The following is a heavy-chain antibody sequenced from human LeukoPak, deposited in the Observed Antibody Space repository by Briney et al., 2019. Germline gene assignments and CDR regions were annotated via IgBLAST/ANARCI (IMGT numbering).Heavy chain of an antibody. D-gene: IGHD1-26*01. CDR3: EREICGGGRYYDY. V-gene: IGHV4-59*11. CDR1: GGSISSHY. J-gene: IGHJ4*02. Sequence: SETLSLTCTVYGGSISSHYWMCIRQPPGKGLVGSGYIYYSGSTNYNPSLKSRVTISVDTSKKQFSLKLSFATAADTVLYYWEREICGGGRYYDYWGQGTVVTVST. CDR2: IYYSGST.